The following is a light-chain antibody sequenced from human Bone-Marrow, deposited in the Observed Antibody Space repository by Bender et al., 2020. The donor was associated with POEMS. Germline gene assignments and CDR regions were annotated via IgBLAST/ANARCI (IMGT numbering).Light chain of an antibody. V-gene: IGLV2-14*01. Sequence: QSALTQPASVSGSPGQSITISCTGTSSDVGAYNHVSWYQQRPGKAPKLIIYGVINRPSGVSNRFSASKSGNTASLTISGLQDEDEADYYCSSDTSSNPYVFGTGTKVSVL. CDR1: SSDVGAYNH. J-gene: IGLJ1*01. CDR3: SSDTSSNPYV. CDR2: GVI.